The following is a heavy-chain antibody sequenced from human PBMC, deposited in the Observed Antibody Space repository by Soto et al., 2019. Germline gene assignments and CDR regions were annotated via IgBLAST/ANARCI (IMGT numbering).Heavy chain of an antibody. CDR2: IWYDGSNK. CDR3: ARDKSPFGVVIIHWSDP. Sequence: GGSLRLSCAASGFTFSSYGMHWVRQAPGKGLEWVAVIWYDGSNKYYADSVKGRFTISRDNSKNTLYLQMNSLRAEDTAVYYCARDKSPFGVVIIHWSDPWGQGTLVTVSS. D-gene: IGHD3-3*01. CDR1: GFTFSSYG. J-gene: IGHJ5*02. V-gene: IGHV3-33*01.